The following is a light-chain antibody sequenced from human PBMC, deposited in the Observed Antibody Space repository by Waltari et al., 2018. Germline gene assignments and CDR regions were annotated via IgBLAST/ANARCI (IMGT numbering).Light chain of an antibody. V-gene: IGKV1-39*01. J-gene: IGKJ2*01. CDR1: QIIAGY. CDR3: QQSYNTPYT. CDR2: AAS. Sequence: DIQMTQSPSSLSASVGDRVTITCRASQIIAGYLNWYQQEPGKAPNLLIYAASSLQSGVPSRFSGSGSETDFTLTISSLQPDDFATYYCQQSYNTPYTFGQGTKLEI.